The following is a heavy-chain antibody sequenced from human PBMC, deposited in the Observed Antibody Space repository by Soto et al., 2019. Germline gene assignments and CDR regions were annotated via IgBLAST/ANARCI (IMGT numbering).Heavy chain of an antibody. J-gene: IGHJ6*02. CDR2: IYYSGST. D-gene: IGHD2-21*02. CDR3: ARDCGGDCYAYYYYGREV. Sequence: SETLSLTCTVSGGSISSGDYYWSWILHPPGKGLEWIGYIYYSGSTYYNPSLKSRVTISVDTSKNQFSLKLSSVTAADTAVYYCARDCGGDCYAYYYYGREVWGHGTPVSVSS. V-gene: IGHV4-30-4*01. CDR1: GGSISSGDYY.